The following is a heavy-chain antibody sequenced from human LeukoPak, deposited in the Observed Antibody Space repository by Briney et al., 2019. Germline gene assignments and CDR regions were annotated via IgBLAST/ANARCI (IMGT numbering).Heavy chain of an antibody. CDR1: GGSISSFY. CDR2: LHYSGST. V-gene: IGHV4-59*01. CDR3: ARGFRGVHLDY. D-gene: IGHD3-10*01. J-gene: IGHJ4*02. Sequence: SETLSLTCNVSGGSISSFYWTWIRQPPGKGLEWIGYLHYSGSTNYNPSLKSRVTISGDTSKNQFSLTLNSVTASDTAVYYCARGFRGVHLDYWGQGTLVTDSS.